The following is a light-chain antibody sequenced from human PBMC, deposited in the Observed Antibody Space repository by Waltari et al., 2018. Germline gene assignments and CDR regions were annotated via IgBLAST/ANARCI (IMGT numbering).Light chain of an antibody. CDR1: TPNIGNNY. J-gene: IGLJ2*01. CDR3: GTWDNNLNALV. V-gene: IGLV1-51*02. Sequence: QSVLTQPPSVSAAPGQKVIISCSGSTPNIGNNYVSWYQQFPGAAPKVFIYESEKRPSGIPDRCSGSKSGTSASPGITGLQTGDEAAYYCGTWDNNLNALVFGGGTKLTVL. CDR2: ESE.